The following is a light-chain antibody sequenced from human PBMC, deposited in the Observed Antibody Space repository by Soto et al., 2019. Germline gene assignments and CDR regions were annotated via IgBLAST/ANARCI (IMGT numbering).Light chain of an antibody. Sequence: QSALTQPPSVSGAPGQRVTISCTGSSSNIGAGYDVHWYQQLPGTAPKRLIYGNSNRPSGVTDRFSGSKSGTSASLAITGLQAEDEADYYCQSYDSSLSGWVFGGGTKLTVL. CDR3: QSYDSSLSGWV. V-gene: IGLV1-40*01. J-gene: IGLJ3*02. CDR2: GNS. CDR1: SSNIGAGYD.